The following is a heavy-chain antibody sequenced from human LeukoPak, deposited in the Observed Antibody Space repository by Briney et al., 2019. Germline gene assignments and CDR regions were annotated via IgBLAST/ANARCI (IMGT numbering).Heavy chain of an antibody. D-gene: IGHD5-18*01. Sequence: QPGGSLRLSCAASGFTFSSYAMSWVRQAPGKGLEWVSAISGSGGGTYYADSVKGRFTISRDNSKNTLYLQMNSLRAEDTALYYCARDGQTAMVTLVSVLPIFMDVWGKGTTVTVSS. CDR2: ISGSGGGT. J-gene: IGHJ6*03. CDR3: ARDGQTAMVTLVSVLPIFMDV. V-gene: IGHV3-23*01. CDR1: GFTFSSYA.